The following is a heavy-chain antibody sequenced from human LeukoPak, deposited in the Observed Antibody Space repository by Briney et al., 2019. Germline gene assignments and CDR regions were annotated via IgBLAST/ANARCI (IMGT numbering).Heavy chain of an antibody. Sequence: PGGSLRLSCAASGFTFSDYYMSWIRQAPGKGLEWVSSISSSSSYIYYADSVKGRFTISRDNAKNSLYLQMNSLRAEDTAVYYCARGTYYYGSGSYRDFDYWGQGTLVTVSS. V-gene: IGHV3-11*06. CDR2: ISSSSSYI. J-gene: IGHJ4*02. CDR3: ARGTYYYGSGSYRDFDY. D-gene: IGHD3-10*01. CDR1: GFTFSDYY.